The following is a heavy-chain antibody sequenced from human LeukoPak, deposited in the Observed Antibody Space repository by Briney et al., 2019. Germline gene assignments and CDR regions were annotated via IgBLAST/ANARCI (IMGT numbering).Heavy chain of an antibody. V-gene: IGHV3-15*01. CDR3: TTDPEYGDYEGYYFDY. Sequence: GGSLRLSCAASGFTFSNAWMNWVRQAPAKGQEWVGRTKSKTDGGTTDYAAPVKGRFTISRDDSKNTLYLQMNSLKTEATAVYYCTTDPEYGDYEGYYFDYWGQGTLVTVS. J-gene: IGHJ4*02. CDR1: GFTFSNAW. D-gene: IGHD4-17*01. CDR2: TKSKTDGGTT.